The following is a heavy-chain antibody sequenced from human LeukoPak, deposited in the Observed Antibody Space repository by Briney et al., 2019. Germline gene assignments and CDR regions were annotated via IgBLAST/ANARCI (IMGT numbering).Heavy chain of an antibody. V-gene: IGHV1-8*01. CDR1: GYTFTSYD. D-gene: IGHD6-13*01. J-gene: IGHJ6*02. Sequence: ASVKVSCKASGYTFTSYDINWVRQATGQGLEWMGWMNPNSGNTGYAQKFQGRVTMTRNTSISTAYMEPSSLRSEDTAVYYCARDGSSWYYYYYGMDVWGQGTTVTVSS. CDR3: ARDGSSWYYYYYGMDV. CDR2: MNPNSGNT.